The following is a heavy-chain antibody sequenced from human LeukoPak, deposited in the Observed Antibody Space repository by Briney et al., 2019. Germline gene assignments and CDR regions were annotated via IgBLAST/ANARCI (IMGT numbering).Heavy chain of an antibody. CDR2: ISTNEDRT. J-gene: IGHJ4*02. Sequence: WGSLRLSCAASGFTFSSSAMYWVRQAPGKGLEFVSGISTNEDRTYYADSVKGRFTISRDNSKNTLYLQMSSLRADDMAVYYCARGVAISSSGWYDTFDYWGQGALVTVSS. V-gene: IGHV3-64*02. CDR1: GFTFSSSA. CDR3: ARGVAISSSGWYDTFDY. D-gene: IGHD6-19*01.